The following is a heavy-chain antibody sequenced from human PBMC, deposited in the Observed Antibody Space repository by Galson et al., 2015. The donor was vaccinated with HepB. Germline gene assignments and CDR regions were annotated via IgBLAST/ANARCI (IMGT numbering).Heavy chain of an antibody. CDR1: GFTFNNYP. J-gene: IGHJ6*02. V-gene: IGHV3-23*01. CDR2: ISISVSISGDST. Sequence: SLRLSCAASGFTFNNYPMTWVRQAPGKGLEWVSSISISVSISGDSTYYADSVKGRFTISRDNSKNTLYLQMNSLRAEDTAVYYCAKNGGDITIFGGTGQNPYYYYSGMDVWGQGTTVTVSS. D-gene: IGHD3-3*01. CDR3: AKNGGDITIFGGTGQNPYYYYSGMDV.